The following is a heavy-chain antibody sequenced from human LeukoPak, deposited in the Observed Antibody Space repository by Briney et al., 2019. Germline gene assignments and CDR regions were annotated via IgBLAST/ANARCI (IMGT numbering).Heavy chain of an antibody. V-gene: IGHV3-48*01. Sequence: GSLRLSCAASGFTFSSYSMNWVRQAPGKGLEWVSYISSSSSTIYYADSVKGRFTISRDNAKNTLYLQMNSLRAEDTAVYYCARELWSEGDAFDIWGQGTMVTVSS. D-gene: IGHD3-10*01. J-gene: IGHJ3*02. CDR2: ISSSSSTI. CDR1: GFTFSSYS. CDR3: ARELWSEGDAFDI.